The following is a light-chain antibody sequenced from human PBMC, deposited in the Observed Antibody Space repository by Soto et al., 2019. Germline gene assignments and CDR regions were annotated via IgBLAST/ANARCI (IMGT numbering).Light chain of an antibody. V-gene: IGKV1-5*03. J-gene: IGKJ2*01. CDR1: QSINSW. CDR3: QQYNRYSHT. Sequence: DIQMTQSPSTLSAYVGDRVTIACRASQSINSWLAWYQQKPGKAPKLLIYKASSLESGVPSRFSGSGSGTEFTLTISSLQPDDFATYYCQQYNRYSHTFGQGNKLEI. CDR2: KAS.